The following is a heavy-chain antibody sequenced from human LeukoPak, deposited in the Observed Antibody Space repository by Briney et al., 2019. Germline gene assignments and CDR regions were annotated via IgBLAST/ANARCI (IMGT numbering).Heavy chain of an antibody. J-gene: IGHJ5*02. Sequence: SQTLSLTCTVSGGSISSGDYYWSWIRQPPGKGLEWIAYMYYSGSTYYNPSLKSRVTMSADTSKNQLSLKLSSVTATDTAVYYCARPYYYDSRIDPWGQGILVTVSS. CDR1: GGSISSGDYY. CDR2: MYYSGST. D-gene: IGHD3-22*01. V-gene: IGHV4-30-4*01. CDR3: ARPYYYDSRIDP.